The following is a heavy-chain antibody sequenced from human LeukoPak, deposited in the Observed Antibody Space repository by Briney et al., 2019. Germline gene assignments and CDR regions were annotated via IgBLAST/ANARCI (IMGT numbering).Heavy chain of an antibody. CDR1: GGSLSVYY. CDR2: INHSGRT. Sequence: SETLSLPCAVYGGSLSVYYWSCIPQPPGKGLEWLGEINHSGRTNYNPSLKSRVTISVDTPKNQSSLKLSSVTAAETALYYCARGVSNYESSGDYDAFDIWGQGTMVTVSS. CDR3: ARGVSNYESSGDYDAFDI. J-gene: IGHJ3*02. D-gene: IGHD3-22*01. V-gene: IGHV4-34*01.